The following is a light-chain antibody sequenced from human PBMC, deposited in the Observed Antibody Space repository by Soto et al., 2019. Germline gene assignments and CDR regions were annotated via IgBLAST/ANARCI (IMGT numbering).Light chain of an antibody. J-gene: IGKJ1*01. V-gene: IGKV1-17*01. CDR1: QDIRDD. CDR3: LQYCSYPWT. Sequence: DIQMTQSPSSLSASVGDRVTITCRASQDIRDDLNWDQQTPGKAPERLIYEASTLQRGVPSRFSGSGSATEFTLTISSLQTEDFATYYCLQYCSYPWTFGQGTIVDIK. CDR2: EAS.